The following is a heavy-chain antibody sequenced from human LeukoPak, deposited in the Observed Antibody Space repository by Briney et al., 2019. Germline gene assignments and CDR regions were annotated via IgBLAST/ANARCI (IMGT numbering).Heavy chain of an antibody. CDR3: ARDLRYSGYEILYYFDY. Sequence: GGSLRLSCAASGFTFSSYEMNWVRQAPGKGLEWVSYISSSGSTIYYADSVKGRFTISRDNAKNSLYLQMNSLRAEDTAVYYCARDLRYSGYEILYYFDYWGQGTLVTVSS. V-gene: IGHV3-48*03. CDR1: GFTFSSYE. J-gene: IGHJ4*02. D-gene: IGHD5-12*01. CDR2: ISSSGSTI.